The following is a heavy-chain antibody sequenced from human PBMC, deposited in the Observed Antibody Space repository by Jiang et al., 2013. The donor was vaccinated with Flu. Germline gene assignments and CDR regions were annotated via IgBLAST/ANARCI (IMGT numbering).Heavy chain of an antibody. CDR2: TYYRAKWYN. CDR3: TRGGGAFDY. CDR1: GDSVSSNRAA. V-gene: IGHV6-1*01. D-gene: IGHD3-16*01. Sequence: QTLSLTCAISGDSVSSNRAAWNWIRQSPSRGLEWLGRTYYRAKWYNEYAVSVRSRITINPDTSKNQFSLQLNSMTPEDTAVYYCTRGGGAFDYWGQGTLVTVSS. J-gene: IGHJ4*02.